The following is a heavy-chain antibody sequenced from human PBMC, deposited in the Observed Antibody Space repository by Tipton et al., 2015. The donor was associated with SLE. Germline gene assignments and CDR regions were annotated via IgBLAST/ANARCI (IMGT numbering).Heavy chain of an antibody. CDR2: ISPYNGNT. Sequence: QSGAEVKKPGASVKVSCRTSGYTFTTYGISWVRQAPGQGLERMGWISPYNGNTNYAQKLQGRVTMTTDTSTSTAYMDLRSLRSDDTAVYYCARLVYVWYFDLWGRGTLVTVSS. CDR1: GYTFTTYG. V-gene: IGHV1-18*01. D-gene: IGHD1-14*01. J-gene: IGHJ2*01. CDR3: ARLVYVWYFDL.